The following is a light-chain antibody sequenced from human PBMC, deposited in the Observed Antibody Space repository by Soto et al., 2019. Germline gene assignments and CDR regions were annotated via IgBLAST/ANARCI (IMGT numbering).Light chain of an antibody. J-gene: IGLJ1*01. CDR2: EVS. V-gene: IGLV2-14*01. Sequence: QSALTQPASASGSPGQSITISCTGTSSDVGGYHYVSWYQQHPGKAPKLMIYEVSNRPSGVSNRFSGSKSGNTASLTISGLQAEDEADYYCSSYTSSTTRVFGTGTKVTVL. CDR3: SSYTSSTTRV. CDR1: SSDVGGYHY.